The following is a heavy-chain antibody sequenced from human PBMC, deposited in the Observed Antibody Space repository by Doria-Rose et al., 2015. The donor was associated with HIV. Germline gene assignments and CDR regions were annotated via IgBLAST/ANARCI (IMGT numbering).Heavy chain of an antibody. Sequence: QVQLQQWGPGLVKPSETLSLTCSVSGGSISHYYWSWIRQPPGKCLEYIGDIGYTVSTNYSPAIKSRVSISIDTSKNKFSLRLSSVTAADTAVYYCARVLSGTSDYWGQGTLVTVAS. CDR3: ARVLSGTSDY. D-gene: IGHD1-26*01. CDR2: IGYTVST. J-gene: IGHJ4*02. CDR1: GGSISHYY. V-gene: IGHV4-59*01.